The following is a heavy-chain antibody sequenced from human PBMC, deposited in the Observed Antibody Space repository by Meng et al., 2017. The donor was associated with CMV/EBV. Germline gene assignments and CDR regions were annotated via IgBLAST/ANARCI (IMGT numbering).Heavy chain of an antibody. Sequence: ASVKVSCQTSGYTFTTYGIDWVRQAPGQGLEWMGWISAYNGNTKYAQKLQGRVTLTTDTSTSTAYMELRSLRSGDTAVYYCAIVDHSNPIDYWGQGTLVTVSS. V-gene: IGHV1-18*01. J-gene: IGHJ4*02. CDR2: ISAYNGNT. CDR3: AIVDHSNPIDY. D-gene: IGHD4-11*01. CDR1: GYTFTTYG.